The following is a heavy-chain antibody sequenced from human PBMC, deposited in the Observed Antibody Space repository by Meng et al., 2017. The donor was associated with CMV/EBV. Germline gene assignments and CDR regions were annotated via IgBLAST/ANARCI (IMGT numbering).Heavy chain of an antibody. CDR3: AREYSSTQDAFDI. CDR2: IIPILGIA. CDR1: GDTFSSST. D-gene: IGHD6-13*01. J-gene: IGHJ3*02. V-gene: IGHV1-69*04. Sequence: KASGDTFSSSTLSWVQRAPGQGLEWMGRIIPILGIANYAQKFQGRVTFTADKSTSTAYMELSSLRSEDTAVYYCAREYSSTQDAFDIWGQGTMVTVSS.